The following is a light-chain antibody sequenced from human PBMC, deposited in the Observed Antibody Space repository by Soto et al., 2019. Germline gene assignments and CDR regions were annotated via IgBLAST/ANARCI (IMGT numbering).Light chain of an antibody. CDR1: QSVSSN. CDR3: QQRMNWPLT. Sequence: IVLTQSPATLSVSPGARATLSCRASQSVSSNLAWYQQKPGQAPRLLISGASTRATGVPARFSGSGSGTELTITISSLQPEDVAVYDCQQRMNWPLTFGQGTRLEI. V-gene: IGKV3D-15*01. CDR2: GAS. J-gene: IGKJ5*01.